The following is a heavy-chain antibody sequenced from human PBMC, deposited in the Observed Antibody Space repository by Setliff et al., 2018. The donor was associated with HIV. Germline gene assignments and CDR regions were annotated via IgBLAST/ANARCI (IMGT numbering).Heavy chain of an antibody. Sequence: ASVKVSCKASGGTFSNYFISWIRQAPGQGLEWMGKIMPMLGTANYAQKFQGRVTITADESTSTVYMELRSLTSKDTAMYYCARDAGYIGSSWDRWGQGTLVTVSS. CDR3: ARDAGYIGSSWDR. CDR2: IMPMLGTA. D-gene: IGHD5-12*01. V-gene: IGHV1-69*11. CDR1: GGTFSNYF. J-gene: IGHJ4*02.